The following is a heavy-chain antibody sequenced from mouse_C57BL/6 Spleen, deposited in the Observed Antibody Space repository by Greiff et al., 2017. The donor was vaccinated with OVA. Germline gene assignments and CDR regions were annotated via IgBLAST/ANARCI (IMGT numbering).Heavy chain of an antibody. Sequence: QVQLQQSGPELVKPGASVKISCKASGYSFTSYYIHWVKQRPGQGLEWIGWIYPGSGNTKYNEKFKGKATLTADTSSSTAYMQLSSLTSEDSAVYYCARLEPEDGGYFDYWGQGTTLTVSS. CDR1: GYSFTSYY. CDR2: IYPGSGNT. V-gene: IGHV1-66*01. CDR3: ARLEPEDGGYFDY. J-gene: IGHJ2*01.